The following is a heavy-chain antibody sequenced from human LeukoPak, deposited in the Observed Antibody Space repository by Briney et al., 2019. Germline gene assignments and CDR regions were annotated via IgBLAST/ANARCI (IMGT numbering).Heavy chain of an antibody. J-gene: IGHJ3*01. CDR3: VKGFPHYYDSSGFGAFDV. Sequence: PGGSLRLSCSASGFTFIFYAMGWVRQAPGKGLEYVSAISSNGGSTYYADSVKGRFTISRDNSKNTLYLQMSSLRADDTAVYYCVKGFPHYYDSSGFGAFDVWGQGTIVTVSS. CDR1: GFTFIFYA. V-gene: IGHV3-64D*09. CDR2: ISSNGGST. D-gene: IGHD3-22*01.